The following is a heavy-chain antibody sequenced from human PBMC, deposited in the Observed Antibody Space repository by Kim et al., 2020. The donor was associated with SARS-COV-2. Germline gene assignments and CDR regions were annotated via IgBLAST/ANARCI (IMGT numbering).Heavy chain of an antibody. CDR1: PSIDSSKS. CDR2: IHGGGLT. V-gene: IGHV3-66*02. Sequence: GGSLRLSCAVSPSIDSSKSMTWVRQAPGKGLEWVSVIHGGGLTDHSDSVRGRFTISRDNSKNMVYLQMNSLTTEDTAVYHCARSVSGRGAPVLYGMDVWGQGTTVTVSS. J-gene: IGHJ6*02. D-gene: IGHD3-10*01. CDR3: ARSVSGRGAPVLYGMDV.